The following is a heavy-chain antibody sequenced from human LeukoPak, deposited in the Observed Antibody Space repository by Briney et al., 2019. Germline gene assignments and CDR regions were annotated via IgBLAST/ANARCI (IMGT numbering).Heavy chain of an antibody. J-gene: IGHJ4*02. D-gene: IGHD6-19*01. CDR3: ARVVVAVAGTSDY. CDR1: GFTFSSYA. V-gene: IGHV3-23*01. CDR2: ISGSGGST. Sequence: PGGSLRLSCAASGFTFSSYAMSWVRQAPGKGLEWVSAISGSGGSTYYADSVKGRFTISRDNAKNSLYLQMNSLRAEDTAVYYCARVVVAVAGTSDYWGQGTLVTVSS.